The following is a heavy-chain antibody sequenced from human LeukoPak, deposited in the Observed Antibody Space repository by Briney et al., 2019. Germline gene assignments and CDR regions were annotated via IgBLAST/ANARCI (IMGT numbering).Heavy chain of an antibody. CDR1: GYSFTTYW. J-gene: IGHJ4*02. Sequence: GESLKISCKGSGYSFTTYWIGWVRQMPGKGLEWMGRIDPSDSYTNYSPSFQGHVTISVDKSINTAYLQWSSLKASDTAMYFCARLTAYYDSSAYYYGDYWGQGTLVTVSS. D-gene: IGHD3-22*01. CDR2: IDPSDSYT. V-gene: IGHV5-10-1*01. CDR3: ARLTAYYDSSAYYYGDY.